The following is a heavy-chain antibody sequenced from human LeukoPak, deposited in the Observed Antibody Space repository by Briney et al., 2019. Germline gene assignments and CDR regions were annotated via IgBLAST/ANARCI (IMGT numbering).Heavy chain of an antibody. V-gene: IGHV3-23*01. Sequence: PGGSLRLSCAASGFTFSSYAMSWVRQAPGKGLEWVSGISGDADRTHYAGSVKGRFTISRDNSKNTLSLQMNSLRAEDTAVYYCAKVNWCSASCADAWGQGTLATVSS. CDR1: GFTFSSYA. CDR3: AKVNWCSASCADA. CDR2: ISGDADRT. D-gene: IGHD2-2*01. J-gene: IGHJ4*02.